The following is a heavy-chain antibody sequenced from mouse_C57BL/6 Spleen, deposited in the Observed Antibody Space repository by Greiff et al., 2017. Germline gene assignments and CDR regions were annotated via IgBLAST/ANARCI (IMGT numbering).Heavy chain of an antibody. Sequence: VQLKQSGPVLVKPGASVKMSCKASGYTFTDYYMNWVKQSHGKSLEWIGVINPYNGGTSYNQKFKGKATLTVDKSSSTAYMELNSLTSEDSAVYYCARRETAQASAYWGQGTLVTVSA. CDR1: GYTFTDYY. V-gene: IGHV1-19*01. D-gene: IGHD3-2*02. J-gene: IGHJ3*01. CDR2: INPYNGGT. CDR3: ARRETAQASAY.